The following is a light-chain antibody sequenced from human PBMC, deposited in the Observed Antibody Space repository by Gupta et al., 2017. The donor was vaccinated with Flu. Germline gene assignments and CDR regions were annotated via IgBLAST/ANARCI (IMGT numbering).Light chain of an antibody. CDR1: QDIINY. CDR3: QQYDNFPLT. J-gene: IGKJ4*01. CDR2: DAS. V-gene: IGKV1-33*01. Sequence: DIQMTQSPSSLSASVGDRVTITCQASQDIINYLNWYQQKPGKAPKLLIYDASYLQTGVPSRFSGSGSGTDFTFTITSLQPEDFATYYCQQYDNFPLTFGGGTKVEIK.